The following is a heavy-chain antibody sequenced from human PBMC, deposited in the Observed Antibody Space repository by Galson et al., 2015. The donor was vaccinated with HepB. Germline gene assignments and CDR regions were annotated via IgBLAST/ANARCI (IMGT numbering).Heavy chain of an antibody. V-gene: IGHV3-21*01. D-gene: IGHD2-2*02. CDR3: ARDPGSVVVPAAIRSPYYFDY. Sequence: SLRLSCAASGFTFSSYSMNWVRQAPGKGLEWVSSISSSSSYIYYADSVKGRFTISRDNAKNSLYLQMNSLRAEDTAVYYCARDPGSVVVPAAIRSPYYFDYWGQGTLVTVSS. J-gene: IGHJ4*02. CDR1: GFTFSSYS. CDR2: ISSSSSYI.